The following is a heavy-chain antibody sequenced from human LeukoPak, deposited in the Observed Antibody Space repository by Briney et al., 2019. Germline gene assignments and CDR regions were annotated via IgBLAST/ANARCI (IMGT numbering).Heavy chain of an antibody. CDR2: IDSDGSST. Sequence: GGSLRLSCAASGFTFKNYWMHWVRQAPGKGLVWVSRIDSDGSSTNYADSVKGRFTISRDNAKNSLYLQMNSLRAEDTAVYYCARDSGGRGFWAFDYWGQGTLVTVSS. D-gene: IGHD3-10*01. V-gene: IGHV3-74*01. CDR1: GFTFKNYW. CDR3: ARDSGGRGFWAFDY. J-gene: IGHJ4*02.